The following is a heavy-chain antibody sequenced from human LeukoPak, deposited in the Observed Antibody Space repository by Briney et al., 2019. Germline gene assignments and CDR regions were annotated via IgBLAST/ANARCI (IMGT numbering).Heavy chain of an antibody. J-gene: IGHJ4*02. CDR1: GGSISSYY. D-gene: IGHD6-13*01. CDR2: IYYSGST. V-gene: IGHV4-59*01. CDR3: ARSPYSSSWYYYFDY. Sequence: SETLSLTCTVSGGSISSYYWSWIRQPPGKGLEWIGYIYYSGSTNYNPSLKSRVTISADTSKNQLSLRLSSVTAADTAVYYCARSPYSSSWYYYFDYWGRGTLVTVSS.